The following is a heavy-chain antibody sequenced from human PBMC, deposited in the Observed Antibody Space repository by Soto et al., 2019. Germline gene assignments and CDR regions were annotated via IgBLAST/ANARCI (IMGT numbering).Heavy chain of an antibody. J-gene: IGHJ5*02. D-gene: IGHD1-1*01. CDR2: IYATGTT. CDR3: VRDGTKTLRDWCDP. CDR1: GASISGFY. V-gene: IGHV4-4*07. Sequence: PSETLSLTCTVSGASISGFYWSWIRKSAGKGLEWIGRIYATGTTDYNPSLKSRVMMSVDTSKKQFSLKLRSVTAADTAVYYCVRDGTKTLRDWCDPWGQGNSVTVAS.